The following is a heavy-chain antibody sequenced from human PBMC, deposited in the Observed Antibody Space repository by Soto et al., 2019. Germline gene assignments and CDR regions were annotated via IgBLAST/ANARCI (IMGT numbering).Heavy chain of an antibody. CDR3: ARAGLVGTYYFDY. CDR1: GFTVSSNY. CDR2: IYSGGST. Sequence: GGSLSLSCAASGFTVSSNYMSWVRQAPGKGLEWVSVIYSGGSTYYADSVKGRLTTSRENSKTTLYLQINSLRAEDTAVYYCARAGLVGTYYFDYWGQETLVTFSS. D-gene: IGHD6-6*01. J-gene: IGHJ4*02. V-gene: IGHV3-53*01.